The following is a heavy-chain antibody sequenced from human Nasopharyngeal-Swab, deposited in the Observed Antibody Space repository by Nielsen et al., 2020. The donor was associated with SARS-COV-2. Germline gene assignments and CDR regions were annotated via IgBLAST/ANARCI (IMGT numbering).Heavy chain of an antibody. CDR2: ISSSGSTI. V-gene: IGHV3-48*03. Sequence: GESLKISCAASGFTFSSYEMNWVRQAPGKGLEWVSYISSSGSTIYYGDSVKGRFTISRDNAKKSLYLQMNSLRAEDTAVYYCARGRARIVGATDFDNWGQGTLVTVSS. CDR1: GFTFSSYE. J-gene: IGHJ4*02. D-gene: IGHD1-26*01. CDR3: ARGRARIVGATDFDN.